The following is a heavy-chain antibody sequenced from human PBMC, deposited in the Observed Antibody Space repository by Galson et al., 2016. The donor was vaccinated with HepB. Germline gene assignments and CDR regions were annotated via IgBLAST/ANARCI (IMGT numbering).Heavy chain of an antibody. V-gene: IGHV4-59*13. Sequence: ETLSLTCTVSGGSIGSYFWTWIRQPPGKGLEWIGYVLHSGSAIYNPSLKSRVTLSIDTSKNQFSLSLTSVTAADTAVYYCAGDRDRCFDYWGQGAQVIVSA. D-gene: IGHD3-22*01. CDR1: GGSIGSYF. CDR3: AGDRDRCFDY. J-gene: IGHJ4*02. CDR2: VLHSGSA.